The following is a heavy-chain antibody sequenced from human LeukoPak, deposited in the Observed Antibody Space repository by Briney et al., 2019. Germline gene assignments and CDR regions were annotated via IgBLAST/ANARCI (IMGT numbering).Heavy chain of an antibody. CDR1: GDTFTGYY. V-gene: IGHV1-2*02. CDR2: INPNSGGT. D-gene: IGHD5-24*01. Sequence: ASVKVSCKASGDTFTGYYMHWVRQAPGQGLEWMGWINPNSGGTNYAQKFRGRVTMTRDTSISTAYMELSRPSSDDTAVYYCATEGGRDGYNDDAFDIWGQGTMVTVSS. CDR3: ATEGGRDGYNDDAFDI. J-gene: IGHJ3*02.